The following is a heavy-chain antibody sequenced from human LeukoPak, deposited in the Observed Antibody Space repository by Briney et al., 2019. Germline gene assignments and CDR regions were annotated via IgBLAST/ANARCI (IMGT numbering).Heavy chain of an antibody. Sequence: PSETLSLTCAVYGGSFSGYYWSWIRQPPGKGLEWIGEINHSGSTNYNPSLKSRVTISVDTSKNQFSLKLSSVTAADTAVYYCTTMYSGSYYSTYFDYWGQGTLVTVSS. CDR1: GGSFSGYY. CDR3: TTMYSGSYYSTYFDY. CDR2: INHSGST. D-gene: IGHD1-26*01. V-gene: IGHV4-34*01. J-gene: IGHJ4*02.